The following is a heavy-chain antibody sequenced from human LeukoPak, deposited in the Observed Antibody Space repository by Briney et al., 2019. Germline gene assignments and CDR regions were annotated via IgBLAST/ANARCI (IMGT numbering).Heavy chain of an antibody. CDR3: ARDNYDSSGPRNFDY. CDR1: GGTFSSYA. CDR2: INPSGGST. V-gene: IGHV1-46*01. D-gene: IGHD3-22*01. J-gene: IGHJ4*02. Sequence: ASVKVSCKASGGTFSSYAISWVRQAPGQGLEWMGIINPSGGSTSYAQKFQGRVTMTRDMSTSTVYMELSSLRSEDTAVYYCARDNYDSSGPRNFDYWGQGTLVTVSS.